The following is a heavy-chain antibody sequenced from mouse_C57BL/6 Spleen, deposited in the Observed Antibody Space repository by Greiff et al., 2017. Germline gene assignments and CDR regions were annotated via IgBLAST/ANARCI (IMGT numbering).Heavy chain of an antibody. V-gene: IGHV1-64*01. CDR2: IHPNSGST. J-gene: IGHJ4*01. D-gene: IGHD1-3*01. CDR3: ASQGSSGYYAMDY. Sequence: VQLQQPGAELVKPGASVKLSCKASGYTFTSYWMHWVKQRPGQGLEWIGMIHPNSGSTNYNEKFKSKATLTVDKSSSTAYMQLSSLTSEDSAVYYCASQGSSGYYAMDYWGQGTSVTVSS. CDR1: GYTFTSYW.